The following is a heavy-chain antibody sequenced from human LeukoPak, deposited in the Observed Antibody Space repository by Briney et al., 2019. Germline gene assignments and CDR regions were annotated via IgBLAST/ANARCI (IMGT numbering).Heavy chain of an antibody. CDR2: ISSSGTYI. D-gene: IGHD3-16*01. V-gene: IGHV3-21*04. CDR3: ARDGLRLGELGGAFDV. Sequence: GGSLRLSCAASGFTFSKAWMNWVRQAPGKGLEWVSSISSSGTYIYYADALKGRFTISRDNAKNILSLHMNSLRAEDTAVYYCARDGLRLGELGGAFDVWGRGTVVTVSS. J-gene: IGHJ3*01. CDR1: GFTFSKAW.